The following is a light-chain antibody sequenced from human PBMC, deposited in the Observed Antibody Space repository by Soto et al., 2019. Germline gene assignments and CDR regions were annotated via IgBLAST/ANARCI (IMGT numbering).Light chain of an antibody. CDR1: QGISNY. Sequence: DLQMTQSPSFLSASVGDRVTITCRASQGISNYLAWYQQKPGKVPQLLIYASSTLQSGVASRFRGSGSGTDFPLTISSLQPEDVETYYCQKYNSAPFTFGPGTKVDIK. V-gene: IGKV1-27*01. CDR2: ASS. J-gene: IGKJ3*01. CDR3: QKYNSAPFT.